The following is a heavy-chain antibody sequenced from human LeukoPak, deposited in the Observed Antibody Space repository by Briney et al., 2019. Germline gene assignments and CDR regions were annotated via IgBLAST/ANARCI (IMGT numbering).Heavy chain of an antibody. Sequence: SVKVSCKASGGTFSSYAISWVRQAPGQGLEWMGGIIPIFGTANYAQKFQGRVTITADESTSTAYMELSSLRSEDTAVYYCARASSGYTIFGVVIENWGQGTLVTVSS. CDR3: ARASSGYTIFGVVIEN. CDR2: IIPIFGTA. J-gene: IGHJ4*02. V-gene: IGHV1-69*13. D-gene: IGHD3-3*01. CDR1: GGTFSSYA.